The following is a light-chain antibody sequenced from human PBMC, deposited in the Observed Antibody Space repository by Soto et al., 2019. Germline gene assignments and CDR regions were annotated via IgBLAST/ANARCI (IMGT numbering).Light chain of an antibody. CDR2: DVS. Sequence: QSALTQPASVSGYPEQSITISCTGTSSDIGYYNYVSWYQQHPGKAPKVMIYDVSNRPSGVSNRFSGSKSANTASLTISGLQAEDEADYHCSAYTTSSTVVFGSGTKVTV. J-gene: IGLJ1*01. V-gene: IGLV2-14*03. CDR3: SAYTTSSTVV. CDR1: SSDIGYYNY.